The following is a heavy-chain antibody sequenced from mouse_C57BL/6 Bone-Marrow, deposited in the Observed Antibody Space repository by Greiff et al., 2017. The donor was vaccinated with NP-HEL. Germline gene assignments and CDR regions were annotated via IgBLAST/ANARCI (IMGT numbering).Heavy chain of an antibody. V-gene: IGHV2-2*01. CDR1: GFSLTSYG. CDR3: ARRRKAYYDGDWGFAY. CDR2: IWSGGST. D-gene: IGHD2-4*01. J-gene: IGHJ3*01. Sequence: VKLMESGPGLVQPSQSLSITCTVSGFSLTSYGVHWVRQSPGKGLEWLGVIWSGGSTDYNAAFISRLSISQDNSKSQVFFKMNSLQADDTAIYYCARRRKAYYDGDWGFAYWGQGTLVTVSA.